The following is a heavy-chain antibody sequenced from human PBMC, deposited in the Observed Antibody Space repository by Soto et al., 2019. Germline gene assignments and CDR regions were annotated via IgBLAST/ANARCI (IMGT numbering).Heavy chain of an antibody. CDR3: ARGSTSAWLYWYFDL. D-gene: IGHD1-26*01. CDR1: GYTFTGYY. CDR2: INPKSGGT. Sequence: ASVKVSCKTSGYTFTGYYIHWVRQAPGRGLEWMGWINPKSGGTDYAQRFQGRVYMARDMSINTAYMEMSSLTSDDTAVYYCARGSTSAWLYWYFDLWGRGTLVTVSS. V-gene: IGHV1-2*02. J-gene: IGHJ2*01.